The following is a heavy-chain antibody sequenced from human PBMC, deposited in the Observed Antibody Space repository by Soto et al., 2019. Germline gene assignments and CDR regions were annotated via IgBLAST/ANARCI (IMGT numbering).Heavy chain of an antibody. CDR2: IKQDGSEK. D-gene: IGHD2-15*01. Sequence: GGSLRLSCAASGFTFSSYWMSWVRQAPGKGLEWVANIKQDGSEKYYVDSVKGRFTISRDNAKNSLYLQMNSLRAEDTAVYYCASVGISTGLHEDYYGMAVWGKGTTVTVSS. CDR3: ASVGISTGLHEDYYGMAV. V-gene: IGHV3-7*03. CDR1: GFTFSSYW. J-gene: IGHJ6*04.